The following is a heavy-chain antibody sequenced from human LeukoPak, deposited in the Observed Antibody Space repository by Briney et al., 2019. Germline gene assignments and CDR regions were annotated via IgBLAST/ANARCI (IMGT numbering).Heavy chain of an antibody. CDR1: GFTFSLYE. CDR2: ISKSGNNL. V-gene: IGHV3-48*03. D-gene: IGHD2-21*01. J-gene: IGHJ5*02. CDR3: ARDFAQNWFDT. Sequence: GGSLRLSCVASGFTFSLYEMNWVRQAPGKGLEWVSCISKSGNNLHYADSVKGRLTISRDNAKNSLYLQMNSLRVEDTAVYYCARDFAQNWFDTWGQGTLVTVSA.